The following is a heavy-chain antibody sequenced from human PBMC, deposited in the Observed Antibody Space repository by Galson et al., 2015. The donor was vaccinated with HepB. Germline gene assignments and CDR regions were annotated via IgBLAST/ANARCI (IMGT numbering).Heavy chain of an antibody. CDR1: GITLTDAW. J-gene: IGHJ6*03. V-gene: IGHV3-15*01. D-gene: IGHD5-18*01. CDR3: TTEVGTGMVTSSYPFHNYYYYMDV. CDR2: IKSKTDGGTR. Sequence: SLRLSCAASGITLTDAWMSWVRQAPGKGLEWVGRIKSKTDGGTRDYGAPVKGRFTISRDGSKNTLYLQMDSLKTEDTAMYYCTTEVGTGMVTSSYPFHNYYYYMDVWGKGTTVTVSS.